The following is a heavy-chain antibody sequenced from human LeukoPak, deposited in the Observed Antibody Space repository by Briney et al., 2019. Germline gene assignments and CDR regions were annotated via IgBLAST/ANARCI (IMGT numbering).Heavy chain of an antibody. Sequence: GASVKVSCKASGGTFSSYAISWVRQAPGQGLEWMGRIIPILGIANYAQKSQGRVTITADKSTSTACMELSSLRSEDTAVYYCAREGFFDYWGQGTLVTVSS. V-gene: IGHV1-69*04. CDR2: IIPILGIA. CDR3: AREGFFDY. CDR1: GGTFSSYA. J-gene: IGHJ4*02.